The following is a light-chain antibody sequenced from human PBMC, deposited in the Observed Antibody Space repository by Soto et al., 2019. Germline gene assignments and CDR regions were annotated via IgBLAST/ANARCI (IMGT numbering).Light chain of an antibody. Sequence: DIQMTQSPSTLSASLGDRVTITCRASQSISSWLAWYQQKPGKAPKLLIYNASTLKSGVPSRFSGSGSGTEFTLTISSLQPDDFATYYCQHYNSYSEAFGQGTKVDI. CDR3: QHYNSYSEA. CDR1: QSISSW. CDR2: NAS. V-gene: IGKV1-5*03. J-gene: IGKJ1*01.